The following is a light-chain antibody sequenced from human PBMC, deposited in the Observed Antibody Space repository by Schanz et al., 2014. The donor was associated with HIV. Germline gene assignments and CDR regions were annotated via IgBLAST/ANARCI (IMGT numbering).Light chain of an antibody. CDR3: QQYKTSATSSPYT. Sequence: DIQMTQSPSTLSASVGDRVTVTCRASQSVDRWLAWYQQKPGKAPNLLIYQASKLASGVPSRFRGGGSGTEFTLTISSLQPDDSASYYCQQYKTSATSSPYTFGQGTRVEI. CDR2: QAS. CDR1: QSVDRW. V-gene: IGKV1-5*03. J-gene: IGKJ2*01.